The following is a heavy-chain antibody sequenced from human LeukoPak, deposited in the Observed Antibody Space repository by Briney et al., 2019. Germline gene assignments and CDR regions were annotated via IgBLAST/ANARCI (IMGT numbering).Heavy chain of an antibody. V-gene: IGHV3-15*01. J-gene: IGHJ5*02. CDR2: IKSETDGGTT. CDR1: GFTVSNAW. CDR3: TTDRFS. Sequence: GGSLRLSCAASGFTVSNAWMSWVRQAPGKGLEWIGRIKSETDGGTTDYVAPVKGRFTISRDDSKNTLSLQMNSLKTEDTAVYFCTTDRFSWGQGTLVTVSS.